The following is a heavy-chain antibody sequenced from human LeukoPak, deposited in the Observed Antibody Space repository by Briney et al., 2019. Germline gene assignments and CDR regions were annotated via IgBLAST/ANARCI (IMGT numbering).Heavy chain of an antibody. Sequence: PSETLSLTCTVSDASISGYYWSWIRQPPGKGPEWIGSIHFSGSTNYNPSLRSRVTISVDTSKNQLSLKLSSVTAADTAVYYCARHGRWLQGDLDYWGQGTLVTVSS. J-gene: IGHJ4*02. V-gene: IGHV4-59*01. CDR1: DASISGYY. D-gene: IGHD5-24*01. CDR3: ARHGRWLQGDLDY. CDR2: IHFSGST.